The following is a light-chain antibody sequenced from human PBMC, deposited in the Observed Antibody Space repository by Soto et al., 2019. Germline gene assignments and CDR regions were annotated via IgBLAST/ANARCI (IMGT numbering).Light chain of an antibody. Sequence: ETLMTQSPANLSLSPGETATLSCRARQSISNNLAWYQQKLGQAPRLLIYGASTRATGIPARFSGSGSGTEFTLTISSLQPDDFATYYCQHYNSYSEAFGQGAKVDI. CDR3: QHYNSYSEA. V-gene: IGKV3D-15*01. CDR1: QSISNN. CDR2: GAS. J-gene: IGKJ1*01.